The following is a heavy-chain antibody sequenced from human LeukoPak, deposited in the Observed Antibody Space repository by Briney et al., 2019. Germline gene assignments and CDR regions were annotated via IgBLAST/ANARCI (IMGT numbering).Heavy chain of an antibody. CDR2: IYYSGST. V-gene: IGHV4-39*01. CDR3: ARLGQWPSAAFDY. CDR1: GGSISSSSYY. Sequence: SETLSLTCTVSGGSISSSSYYWGWIRQPPGKGLEWIGSIYYSGSTYYNPSLKSRVTISVDTSKNQFSLKLSSVTAADTAVYSCARLGQWPSAAFDYWGQGTLVTVSS. J-gene: IGHJ4*02. D-gene: IGHD6-19*01.